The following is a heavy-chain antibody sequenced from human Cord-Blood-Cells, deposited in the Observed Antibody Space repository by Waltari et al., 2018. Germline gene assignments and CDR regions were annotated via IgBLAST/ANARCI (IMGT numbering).Heavy chain of an antibody. CDR1: GGTFSSYA. CDR3: ARNKYGSGSYPLYYYYGMDV. Sequence: QVQLVQSGAEVKKPGSSVKVSCKAYGGTFSSYAISWVRQAPGQGLEWMGGIIPIFGTANYAQKFQGRVTITADESTSTAYMELSSLRSEDTAVYYCARNKYGSGSYPLYYYYGMDVWGQGTTVTVSS. J-gene: IGHJ6*02. CDR2: IIPIFGTA. V-gene: IGHV1-69*01. D-gene: IGHD3-10*01.